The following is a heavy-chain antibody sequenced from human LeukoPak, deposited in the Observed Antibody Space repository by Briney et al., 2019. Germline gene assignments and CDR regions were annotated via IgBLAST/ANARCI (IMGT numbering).Heavy chain of an antibody. D-gene: IGHD6-13*01. V-gene: IGHV3-53*05. CDR3: AKDGSSSWYYFDY. CDR2: IYFGGTT. CDR1: GFTVSSNY. Sequence: PGGSLRLSCAASGFTVSSNYMTWVRQAPGQGLEWVSVIYFGGTTYYADSVKGRFTMSRDNSKNTLYLHMNSLRAEDTALYFCAKDGSSSWYYFDYWGQGTLVTVSS. J-gene: IGHJ4*02.